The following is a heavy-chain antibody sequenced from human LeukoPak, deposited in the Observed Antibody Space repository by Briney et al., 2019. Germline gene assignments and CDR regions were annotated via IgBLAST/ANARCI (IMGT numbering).Heavy chain of an antibody. D-gene: IGHD3-10*01. CDR1: GFTFSSYS. CDR2: ISSSSSTI. CDR3: ASGRFGESRLH. Sequence: GGSLRLSCAASGFTFSSYSMNWVRQAPGKGLEWVSYISSSSSTIYYADSVKGRFTISRDNAKNSLYLQMNSLRAEDTAVYYCASGRFGESRLHWGQGTLVTVSS. J-gene: IGHJ4*02. V-gene: IGHV3-48*01.